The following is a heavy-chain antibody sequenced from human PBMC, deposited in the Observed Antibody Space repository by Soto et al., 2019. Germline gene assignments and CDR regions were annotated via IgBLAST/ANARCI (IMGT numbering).Heavy chain of an antibody. CDR2: MNPNSGNT. J-gene: IGHJ6*02. CDR3: ARVSRGSEWLLHYYYYYGMDV. Sequence: GASVKVSCKASGYTFTSYDINWVRQATGQGLEWIGWMNPNSGNTGYAQKFQGRVTMTRNTSISTAYMELSSLRSEDTAVYYCARVSRGSEWLLHYYYYYGMDVWGQGTTVTVSS. D-gene: IGHD3-3*01. V-gene: IGHV1-8*01. CDR1: GYTFTSYD.